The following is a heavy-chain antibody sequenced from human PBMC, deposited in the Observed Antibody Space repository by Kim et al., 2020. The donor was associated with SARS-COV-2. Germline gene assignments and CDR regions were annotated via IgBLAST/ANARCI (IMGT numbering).Heavy chain of an antibody. CDR2: LSGSGGAT. V-gene: IGHV3-23*01. CDR3: TKMGIAAPCDPDS. Sequence: GGSLRLSCAASGFTSSNYGMSWVRQAPGKGLEWVSVLSGSGGATYYADSVKGRFTISRDNSKNTLFLQMNNLRDEDTAVYYCTKMGIAAPCDPDSWGQGTLVTVSS. D-gene: IGHD6-25*01. J-gene: IGHJ1*01. CDR1: GFTSSNYG.